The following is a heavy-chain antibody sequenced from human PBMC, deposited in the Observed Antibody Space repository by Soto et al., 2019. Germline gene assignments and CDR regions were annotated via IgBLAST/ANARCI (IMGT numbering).Heavy chain of an antibody. Sequence: GASVKVSCKASGGTFSSYTISWVRQAPGQGLEWMGRIIPILGIANYAQKFQGRVTITADKSTSTAYMELSSLRSEDTAVYYRARHSGCDSSYFDYWGQGTLVTVSS. CDR1: GGTFSSYT. J-gene: IGHJ4*02. CDR3: ARHSGCDSSYFDY. D-gene: IGHD5-12*01. V-gene: IGHV1-69*02. CDR2: IIPILGIA.